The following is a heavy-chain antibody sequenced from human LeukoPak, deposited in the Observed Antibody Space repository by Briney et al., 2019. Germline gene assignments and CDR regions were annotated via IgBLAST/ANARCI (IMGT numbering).Heavy chain of an antibody. CDR3: ARDLWITAVGVQYYYYYGMDV. CDR1: GYSFTSYY. V-gene: IGHV1-46*01. D-gene: IGHD6-13*01. J-gene: IGHJ6*02. Sequence: ASVKVSCKASGYSFTSYYINWLRQAPGQGLEWMGIINPGRGSTTYAQKFQGRVTITRDTSTSTVYIELSSLRSEDTAVYFCARDLWITAVGVQYYYYYGMDVWGQGTTVTVSS. CDR2: INPGRGST.